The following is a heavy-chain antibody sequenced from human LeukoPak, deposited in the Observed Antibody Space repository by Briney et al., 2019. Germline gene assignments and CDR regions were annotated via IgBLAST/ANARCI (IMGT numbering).Heavy chain of an antibody. CDR2: ISGSGGST. J-gene: IGHJ6*02. Sequence: GGSLRLSCAASGFTFSSYAMSWVRQAPGKGLEWVSAISGSGGSTYYAHSVKGRFTISRDNSKNTLYLQMNSLRAEDTAVYYCASLVVPAATDRYYYGMDVWGQGTTVSVSS. V-gene: IGHV3-23*01. CDR3: ASLVVPAATDRYYYGMDV. CDR1: GFTFSSYA. D-gene: IGHD2-2*01.